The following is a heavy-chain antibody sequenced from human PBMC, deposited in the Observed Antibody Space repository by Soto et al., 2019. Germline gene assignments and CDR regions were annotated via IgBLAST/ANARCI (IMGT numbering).Heavy chain of an antibody. CDR1: GGSISSSSYY. V-gene: IGHV4-39*07. Sequence: PSETLSLTCTVSGGSISSSSYYRGWIRQPPGKGLEWFGSIYYSGSTYYNPSLKSRVTVSVDTSKIQFSLNLISVTAADTAVYFCARGFYDSRGYSSPFDYWGQGIVVTVSS. CDR3: ARGFYDSRGYSSPFDY. J-gene: IGHJ4*02. D-gene: IGHD3-22*01. CDR2: IYYSGST.